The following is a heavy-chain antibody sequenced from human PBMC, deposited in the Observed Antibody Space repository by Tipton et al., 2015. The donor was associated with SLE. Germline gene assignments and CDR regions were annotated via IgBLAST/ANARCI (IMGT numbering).Heavy chain of an antibody. J-gene: IGHJ4*02. V-gene: IGHV3-21*03. CDR1: GLTFNNYN. Sequence: GSLRLSCAAAGLTFNNYNMNWVRQAPGKGLEWVSSISSVSTFIFYADSVRGRFTISRDNAKNSLSLEMNSLRAEDTAVYYCVRGAEGYYGSGSHFDSWGQGTLVTVSS. D-gene: IGHD3-10*01. CDR3: VRGAEGYYGSGSHFDS. CDR2: ISSVSTFI.